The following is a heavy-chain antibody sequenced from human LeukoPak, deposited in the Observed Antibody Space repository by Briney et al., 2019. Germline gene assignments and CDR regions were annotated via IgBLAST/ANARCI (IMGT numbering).Heavy chain of an antibody. J-gene: IGHJ4*02. CDR1: GFTFSSYA. D-gene: IGHD3-22*01. V-gene: IGHV3-23*01. Sequence: EGSLRLSCAASGFTFSSYAKSWVRQAPGKGLEWFSAISGSGGSTYYADSVKGRFTISRDNSKNTLYLQMNSLRAEDTAVYYCAKCAGSYYYDSSGYYGDYWGQGTLVTVSS. CDR3: AKCAGSYYYDSSGYYGDY. CDR2: ISGSGGST.